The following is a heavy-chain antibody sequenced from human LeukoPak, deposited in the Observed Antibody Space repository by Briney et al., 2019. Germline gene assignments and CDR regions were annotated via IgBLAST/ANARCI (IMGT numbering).Heavy chain of an antibody. J-gene: IGHJ4*02. CDR1: GGSFSGYY. D-gene: IGHD5-18*01. V-gene: IGHV4-34*01. CDR3: ARGRKGHSYGIKY. Sequence: SETLSLTCAVYGGSFSGYYWSWIRQPPGKGLEWIGEINHSGSTNYNPSLKSRVTISVDTSKNQFSLKLSSVTAADTAVYYCARGRKGHSYGIKYWGQGTLVTVSS. CDR2: INHSGST.